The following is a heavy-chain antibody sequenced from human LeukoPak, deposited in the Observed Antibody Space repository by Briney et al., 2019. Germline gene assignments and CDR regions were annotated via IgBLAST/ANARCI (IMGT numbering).Heavy chain of an antibody. Sequence: GRSLRLSCAASGFTFDDYAMHWVRQAPGKGLEWVSGISWNSGSIGYADSVKGRFTISRDNAKNSLYLQMNSLRAEDTALYYCAKGLEGATPGGYLDYWGQGTLVTVSS. V-gene: IGHV3-9*01. CDR3: AKGLEGATPGGYLDY. CDR1: GFTFDDYA. J-gene: IGHJ4*02. CDR2: ISWNSGSI. D-gene: IGHD1-26*01.